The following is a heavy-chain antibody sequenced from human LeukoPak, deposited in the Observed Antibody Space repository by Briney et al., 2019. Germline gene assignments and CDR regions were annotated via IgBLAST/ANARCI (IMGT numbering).Heavy chain of an antibody. CDR3: ARAVGLGWLQS. Sequence: PGGSLRLSCAASGFTFSSYWMLWVRQAPGKGLVWVSRINSDGSSTSYADSVKGRFTISRDNAKNTLYLQMNSLRAEDTAVYYCARAVGLGWLQSWGQGTLVTVSS. CDR2: INSDGSST. CDR1: GFTFSSYW. D-gene: IGHD5-24*01. J-gene: IGHJ5*02. V-gene: IGHV3-74*01.